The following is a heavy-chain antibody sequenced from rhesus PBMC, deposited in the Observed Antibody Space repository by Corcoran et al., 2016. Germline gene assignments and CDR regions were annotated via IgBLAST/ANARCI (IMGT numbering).Heavy chain of an antibody. Sequence: EVQLEQSGAEGRRPGESLKISCKPSGYSFPKTGTSGGRRMPGKGLEWMGSIDPSDYETKFSPSFQGQVTFSADRSINTAYLQWSSLKPSDSATYYCAKDRRSRYDEHGFDVWGPGVLVTVSS. CDR2: IDPSDYET. J-gene: IGHJ5-1*01. CDR3: AKDRRSRYDEHGFDV. D-gene: IGHD3-40*01. CDR1: GYSFPKTG. V-gene: IGHV5-2*01.